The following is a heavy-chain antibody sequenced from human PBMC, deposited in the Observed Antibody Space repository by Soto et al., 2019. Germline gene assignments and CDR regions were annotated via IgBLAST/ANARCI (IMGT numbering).Heavy chain of an antibody. Sequence: EVQLLESGGGLVQPVGSLRLSCAASGFTFNNYAMTWVRQAPGKGLEWVSAISGGGDTTYYEDSVKGRFTVSRDGSKNTLYLQMSSLRAEDTALYCCAQGRGGSVSLTPRVDFWGEGNLVTVSS. CDR1: GFTFNNYA. V-gene: IGHV3-23*01. D-gene: IGHD3-10*01. CDR2: ISGGGDTT. J-gene: IGHJ4*02. CDR3: AQGRGGSVSLTPRVDF.